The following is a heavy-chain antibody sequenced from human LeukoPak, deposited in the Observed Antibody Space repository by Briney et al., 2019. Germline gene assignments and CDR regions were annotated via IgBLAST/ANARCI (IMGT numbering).Heavy chain of an antibody. CDR3: ARDRQDDFWIGLWGYFDY. J-gene: IGHJ4*02. CDR2: INPSGGST. Sequence: ASVKVSCKASGYTFTSYYMHWVRQAPGQGLEWMGIINPSGGSTSYAQKFQGRVTMTRDTSTSTVYMELCSLRSEDTAVYYCARDRQDDFWIGLWGYFDYWGRGTLVTVSS. D-gene: IGHD3-3*01. CDR1: GYTFTSYY. V-gene: IGHV1-46*01.